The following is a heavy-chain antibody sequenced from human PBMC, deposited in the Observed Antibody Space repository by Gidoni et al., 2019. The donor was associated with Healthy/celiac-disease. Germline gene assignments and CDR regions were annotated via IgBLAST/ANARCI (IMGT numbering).Heavy chain of an antibody. CDR1: GFTFSSYG. D-gene: IGHD3-9*01. V-gene: IGHV3-33*01. CDR3: AREHYDILTGQGPDY. J-gene: IGHJ4*02. CDR2: RWYDGSNK. Sequence: QVQLVESGGGVVQPGRSLRLSCAASGFTFSSYGMHWVRQAPGKGLEWVAVRWYDGSNKYYADSVKGRFTISRDNSKNTLYLQMNSLRAEDTAVYYCAREHYDILTGQGPDYWGQGTLVTVSS.